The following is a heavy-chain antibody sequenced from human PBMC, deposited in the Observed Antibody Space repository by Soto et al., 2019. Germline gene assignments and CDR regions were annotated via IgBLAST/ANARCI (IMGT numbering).Heavy chain of an antibody. V-gene: IGHV1-18*01. D-gene: IGHD6-6*01. CDR1: GYTFTSYG. CDR2: IIAYNGNT. CDR3: ARDVYSSSSGAYYYYGMDV. Sequence: ASVKVSFKASGYTFTSYGISWVRQAPGQGLEWMGCIIAYNGNTNCAQKLQGRVTMTTDTSTSTAYRELRSLRSDDTAVYYCARDVYSSSSGAYYYYGMDVWGQGTTVTVS. J-gene: IGHJ6*02.